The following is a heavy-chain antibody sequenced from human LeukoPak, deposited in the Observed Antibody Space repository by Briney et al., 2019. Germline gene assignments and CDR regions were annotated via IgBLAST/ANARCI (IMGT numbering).Heavy chain of an antibody. D-gene: IGHD3-10*01. V-gene: IGHV4-4*07. J-gene: IGHJ6*03. Sequence: NPSETLPLTCTVSGGSISSYYWSWIRQPAGKGLEWIGRIYTSGSTNYNPSLKSRVTMSVDTSKNQFSLKLSSVTAADTAVYYCARTPYGSGAYYYYYMDVWGKGTTVTISS. CDR2: IYTSGST. CDR3: ARTPYGSGAYYYYYMDV. CDR1: GGSISSYY.